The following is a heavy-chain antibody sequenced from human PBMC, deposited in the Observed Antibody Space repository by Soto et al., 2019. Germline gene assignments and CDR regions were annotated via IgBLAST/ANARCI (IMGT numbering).Heavy chain of an antibody. V-gene: IGHV1-18*01. D-gene: IGHD3-16*02. Sequence: SVKVSCKASGYTFTSYGISWVRQAPGQGLEWMGWISAYNGNTNYAQKLQGRVTMTTDTSTSTAYMELRSLRSDDTAVYYCARGSMITFGGVIVTEPDFDYWGQGTLVTVSS. CDR1: GYTFTSYG. J-gene: IGHJ4*02. CDR2: ISAYNGNT. CDR3: ARGSMITFGGVIVTEPDFDY.